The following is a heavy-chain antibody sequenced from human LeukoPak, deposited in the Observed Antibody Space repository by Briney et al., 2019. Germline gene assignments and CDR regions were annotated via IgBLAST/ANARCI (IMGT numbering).Heavy chain of an antibody. D-gene: IGHD1-26*01. Sequence: SVTLSLTCAVSGGSISSNNWWNWVRQPPGQGLEWIGEIYHSGSTNYNPSLKGRVTISVDKSKNQFSLKLSSVTAADTAVYYCARRDSGSYYDYFDYWGQGTLVTVSS. CDR2: IYHSGST. J-gene: IGHJ4*02. CDR3: ARRDSGSYYDYFDY. CDR1: GGSISSNNW. V-gene: IGHV4-4*02.